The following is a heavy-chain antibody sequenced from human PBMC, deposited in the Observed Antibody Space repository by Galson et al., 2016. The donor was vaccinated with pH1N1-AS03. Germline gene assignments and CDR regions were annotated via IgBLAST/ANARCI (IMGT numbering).Heavy chain of an antibody. CDR1: GFTFSTYW. V-gene: IGHV3-7*01. CDR3: ARDAPGYGGYVE. J-gene: IGHJ4*02. Sequence: SLRLSCAASGFTFSTYWMSWVRQAPGKGLEWVANIKEDGSAKYYVDSVKGRFTISRDNAKNSLYIQIDSLRGEDTAVYYCARDAPGYGGYVEWGQGTLVTVSS. CDR2: IKEDGSAK. D-gene: IGHD5-12*01.